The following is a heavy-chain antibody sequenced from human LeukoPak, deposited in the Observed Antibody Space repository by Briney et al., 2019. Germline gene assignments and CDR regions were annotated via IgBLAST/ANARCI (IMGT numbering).Heavy chain of an antibody. V-gene: IGHV7-4-1*02. D-gene: IGHD3-10*01. Sequence: GASVKVSCKASGYTFTSYAMNWVRQAPGQGLEWMGWINTNTGNPTYAQGFTGRFVFSLDTSVSTAYLQISSLEAEDTAVYYCAGLPGELPTSNAFDIWGQGTMVTVSS. CDR3: AGLPGELPTSNAFDI. CDR2: INTNTGNP. J-gene: IGHJ3*02. CDR1: GYTFTSYA.